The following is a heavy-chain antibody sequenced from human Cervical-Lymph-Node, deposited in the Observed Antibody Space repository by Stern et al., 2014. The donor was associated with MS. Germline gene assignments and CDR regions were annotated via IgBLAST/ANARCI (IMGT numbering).Heavy chain of an antibody. V-gene: IGHV3-11*01. CDR3: ARDHLSGSADFKTYFDP. D-gene: IGHD3-10*01. CDR2: ISGGSTAI. J-gene: IGHJ5*02. CDR1: GFTFSDYY. Sequence: QVQLVQSGGVLVNPGGSLRLSCAASGFTFSDYYMSWIRQAPGKGLEWVSHISGGSTAIYDADSVKGRFTISRDNAKNLLFLQMNTLRAEDTAVYYCARDHLSGSADFKTYFDPWGQGTRVTVSS.